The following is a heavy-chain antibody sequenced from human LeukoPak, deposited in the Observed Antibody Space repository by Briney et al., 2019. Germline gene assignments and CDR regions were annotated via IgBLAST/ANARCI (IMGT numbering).Heavy chain of an antibody. Sequence: GGSLRLSCAASGFTFSDYYMSWVRQVPGKGLEWISYISRGGSTIYYADSVKGRFTTSRDNAKNSLYLQMNSLRAEDTAVYYCVRDYHDSSGYYFFDPWGQGTLVTVSS. V-gene: IGHV3-11*01. CDR3: VRDYHDSSGYYFFDP. CDR2: ISRGGSTI. CDR1: GFTFSDYY. D-gene: IGHD3-22*01. J-gene: IGHJ5*02.